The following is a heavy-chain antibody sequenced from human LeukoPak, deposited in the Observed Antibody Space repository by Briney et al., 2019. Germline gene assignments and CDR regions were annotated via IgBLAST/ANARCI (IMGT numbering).Heavy chain of an antibody. CDR2: IWYDGSNK. Sequence: PGGSLRLSCAASGFTFSNYGMHWVRQAPGKGLEWVAVIWYDGSNKYYGDSVKGRFTISRDNSKNTLYLQMNSLRAEDTAVYYCARDRIFEYYYDSSGYPEYFQHWGQGTLVTVSS. J-gene: IGHJ1*01. D-gene: IGHD3-22*01. CDR1: GFTFSNYG. CDR3: ARDRIFEYYYDSSGYPEYFQH. V-gene: IGHV3-33*01.